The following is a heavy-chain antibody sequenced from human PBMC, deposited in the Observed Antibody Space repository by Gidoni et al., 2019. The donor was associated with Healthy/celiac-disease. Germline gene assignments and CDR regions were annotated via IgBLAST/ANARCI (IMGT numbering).Heavy chain of an antibody. V-gene: IGHV3-21*01. D-gene: IGHD4-17*01. J-gene: IGHJ4*02. CDR1: GFTFSRYS. CDR2: ISSSSSYI. Sequence: EVQLVESGGGLVKPGGSLRLSCAASGFTFSRYSMNWVRQAPGKGLEWVSSISSSSSYIYYADSVKGRFTISRDNAKNSLYLQMNSLRAEDTAVYYCASPIHDYGDYGHFDYWGQGTLVTVSS. CDR3: ASPIHDYGDYGHFDY.